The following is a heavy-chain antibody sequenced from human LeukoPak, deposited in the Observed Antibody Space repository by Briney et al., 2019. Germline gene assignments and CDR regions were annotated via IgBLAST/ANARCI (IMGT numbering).Heavy chain of an antibody. Sequence: ASVKVSCKASGGTFSSYAINWVRQAPGQGLEWMGEIIPMFGTATYAQKFQGRVTITADESTSTAYMELSSLRSEDTAVYYCAREYCSSTSCYYMDVWGKGTTVTISS. D-gene: IGHD2-2*01. CDR2: IIPMFGTA. CDR3: AREYCSSTSCYYMDV. V-gene: IGHV1-69*13. J-gene: IGHJ6*03. CDR1: GGTFSSYA.